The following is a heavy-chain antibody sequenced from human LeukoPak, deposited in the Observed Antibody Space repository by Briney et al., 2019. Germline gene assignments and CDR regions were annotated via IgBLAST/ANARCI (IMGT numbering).Heavy chain of an antibody. Sequence: GGSLRLSCAASGFTFSSYSMNWVRQAPGKGLEWVSSVSGSGGYTYYAGSVKGRFTIPRDNSKNTLYLQMNSLRAEDTAIYYCAKDWPNYYDSSGHYYRRDGDYWGQGTLVTLSS. CDR1: GFTFSSYS. J-gene: IGHJ4*02. V-gene: IGHV3-23*01. CDR2: VSGSGGYT. CDR3: AKDWPNYYDSSGHYYRRDGDY. D-gene: IGHD3-22*01.